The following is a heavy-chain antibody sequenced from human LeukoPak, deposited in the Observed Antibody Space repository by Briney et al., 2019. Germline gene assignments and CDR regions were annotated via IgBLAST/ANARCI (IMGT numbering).Heavy chain of an antibody. CDR1: GGSISSGDCY. Sequence: PSETLSLTRTVSGGSISSGDCYWSWIRQPPGKGLEWIGYIYYSGTTYYNSSLKSRVTISVDTSKNQFSLKLSSVTAADTAVYYCARTNYGSGSYYSFWGQGTLVTVSS. CDR3: ARTNYGSGSYYSF. D-gene: IGHD3-10*01. V-gene: IGHV4-30-4*01. CDR2: IYYSGTT. J-gene: IGHJ4*02.